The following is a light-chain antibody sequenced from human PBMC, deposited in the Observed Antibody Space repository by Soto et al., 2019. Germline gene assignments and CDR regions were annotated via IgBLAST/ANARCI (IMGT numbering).Light chain of an antibody. CDR2: TTS. CDR3: QQTYSTWT. Sequence: DIHLTQSPSSLSASVAAMVTITCRASQSISRYLNWYQQKPGKAPKLLIYTTSSLQSGVPSRFSGSGSGTDFTLTISSLHPEDFATYYCQQTYSTWTFGQGTKVDI. CDR1: QSISRY. V-gene: IGKV1-39*01. J-gene: IGKJ1*01.